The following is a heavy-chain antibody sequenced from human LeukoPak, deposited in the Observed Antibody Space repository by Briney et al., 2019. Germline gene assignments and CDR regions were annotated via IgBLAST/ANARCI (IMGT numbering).Heavy chain of an antibody. J-gene: IGHJ3*02. Sequence: PRRSLRLSCAASGFTFSSYAMHWVRQAPGKGLEWVAIIWYDGSNKYYADSVKGRFTISRDNSKNTLYLQMNSLRAGDTAVYYCARDMATINYAFDIWGQGTMVTVSS. V-gene: IGHV3-33*01. D-gene: IGHD5-24*01. CDR3: ARDMATINYAFDI. CDR1: GFTFSSYA. CDR2: IWYDGSNK.